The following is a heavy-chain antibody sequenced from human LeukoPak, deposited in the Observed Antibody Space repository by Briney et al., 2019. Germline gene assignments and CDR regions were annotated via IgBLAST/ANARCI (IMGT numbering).Heavy chain of an antibody. Sequence: PSETLSLTCTVSGGSISSYYWSWIRQPAGKGLEWIGRIYTSGSTNYNPSLKSRVTMSVDTSKNQFSLKLSSVTAADTAVYYCARVRGSYGDYYYYYGMDVWGQGTTVTVSS. CDR3: ARVRGSYGDYYYYYGMDV. CDR2: IYTSGST. CDR1: GGSISSYY. V-gene: IGHV4-4*07. D-gene: IGHD4-17*01. J-gene: IGHJ6*02.